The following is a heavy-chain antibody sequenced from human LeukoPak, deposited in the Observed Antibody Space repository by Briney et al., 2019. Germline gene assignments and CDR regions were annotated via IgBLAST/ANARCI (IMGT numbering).Heavy chain of an antibody. J-gene: IGHJ4*02. CDR2: IYYSGGT. D-gene: IGHD6-19*01. CDR3: ARAVAGTLVRFDY. CDR1: GVSISSYY. V-gene: IGHV4-59*08. Sequence: PSETLSLTCTVSGVSISSYYWSWIRQPPGRGLEWIGCIYYSGGTKYNPSLTSRVTISVDTSKNQFSLHLTSVTAADTAVYYCARAVAGTLVRFDYWGQGTLVTVSS.